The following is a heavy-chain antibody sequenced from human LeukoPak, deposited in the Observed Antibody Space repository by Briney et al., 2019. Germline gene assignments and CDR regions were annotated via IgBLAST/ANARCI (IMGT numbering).Heavy chain of an antibody. V-gene: IGHV4-4*02. CDR3: ARAVDYRNYFDY. J-gene: IGHJ4*02. D-gene: IGHD4-11*01. CDR1: GGSISSSNW. CDR2: IYHSGST. Sequence: SGTLSLTCAVSGGSISSSNWWSWVRQPPGKGLEWIGEIYHSGSTNYNPSLKSRVTISVDRSKNQFSLNLNSVTAADTAVFYCARAVDYRNYFDYWGQGSLVTVSS.